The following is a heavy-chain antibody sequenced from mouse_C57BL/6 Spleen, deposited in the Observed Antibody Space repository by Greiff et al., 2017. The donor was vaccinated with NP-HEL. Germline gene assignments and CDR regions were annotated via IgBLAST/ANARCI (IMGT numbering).Heavy chain of an antibody. V-gene: IGHV5-17*01. CDR1: GFTFSDYG. Sequence: EVKLVESGGGLVKPGGSLKLSCAASGFTFSDYGMHWVRQAPEKGLEWVAYISSGSSTIYYADTVKGRFTISRDNAKNTLFLQMTSLRSEDTAMYYCARPPGTDYYFDYWGQGTTLTVSS. J-gene: IGHJ2*01. D-gene: IGHD4-1*01. CDR3: ARPPGTDYYFDY. CDR2: ISSGSSTI.